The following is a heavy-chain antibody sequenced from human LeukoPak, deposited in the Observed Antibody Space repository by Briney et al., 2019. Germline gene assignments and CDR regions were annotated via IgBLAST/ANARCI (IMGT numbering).Heavy chain of an antibody. J-gene: IGHJ4*02. V-gene: IGHV3-15*01. CDR1: GFTFSNAG. CDR2: IKSKTDGGTT. D-gene: IGHD2-2*01. Sequence: GGSLRLSCAASGFTFSNAGMSWVRQAPGKGLEWVGRIKSKTDGGTTDYAAPVKGRFTISRDDSKNTLYLQMNSLKTEDTAVYYCTTIVRGLIVVVPAAYLDYWGQGTLVTVSS. CDR3: TTIVRGLIVVVPAAYLDY.